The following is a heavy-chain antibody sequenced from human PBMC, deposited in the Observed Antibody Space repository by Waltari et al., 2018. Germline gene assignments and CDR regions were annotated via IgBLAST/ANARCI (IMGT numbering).Heavy chain of an antibody. V-gene: IGHV3-74*01. CDR1: GFTFSSYW. J-gene: IGHJ1*01. CDR2: INSEGSST. Sequence: EVQLVESGGGLVQPGGSLRLSCAAAGFTFSSYWIHWVRKAPGKGLVWVSRINSEGSSTSYADSVKGRFTISRDNAKNTLYLQMNSLRAEDTAVYYCARDLDDYYDSSGYLIWGQGTLVTVSS. CDR3: ARDLDDYYDSSGYLI. D-gene: IGHD3-22*01.